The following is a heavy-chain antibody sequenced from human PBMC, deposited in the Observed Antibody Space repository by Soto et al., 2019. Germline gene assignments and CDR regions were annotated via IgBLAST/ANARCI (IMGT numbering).Heavy chain of an antibody. CDR3: AKANYPDYREPYYYYGMDV. D-gene: IGHD4-17*01. V-gene: IGHV3-30*18. CDR1: GFTFSSYG. J-gene: IGHJ6*02. CDR2: ISYDGSNK. Sequence: GGSLRLSCAASGFTFSSYGMHWVRQAPGKGLEWVAVISYDGSNKYYADSVKGRFTISRDNSKNTLYLQMNSLRAEDTAVYYCAKANYPDYREPYYYYGMDVWGQGTTVTVSS.